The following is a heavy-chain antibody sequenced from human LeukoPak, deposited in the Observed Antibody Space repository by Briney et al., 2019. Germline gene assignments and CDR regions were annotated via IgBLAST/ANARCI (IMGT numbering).Heavy chain of an antibody. CDR3: ARHRTASDY. CDR1: GFTFSIYT. Sequence: GGSLRLSCAAPGFTFSIYTMNWVRQAPGKGLEWVSSISTSSSYIYYADSVKGRFTISRDNAKNSLYLQMNSLRVEDTAVYYCARHRTASDYWGQGTLVTVSS. CDR2: ISTSSSYI. V-gene: IGHV3-21*01. D-gene: IGHD3-16*02. J-gene: IGHJ4*02.